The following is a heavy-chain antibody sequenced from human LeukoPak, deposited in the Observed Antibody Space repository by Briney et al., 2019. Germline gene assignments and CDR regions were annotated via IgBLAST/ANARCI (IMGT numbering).Heavy chain of an antibody. J-gene: IGHJ4*02. CDR2: IKQDESEK. CDR3: ARDWNWGFDY. Sequence: GGSLRLSCAASAFTFSSYWMSWVSQAPGKGLEWVANIKQDESEKYYVDSVKGRFAISRDSAKNSLYLQMNSLRAEDTAVYYCARDWNWGFDYWGQGTLVTVSS. CDR1: AFTFSSYW. V-gene: IGHV3-7*05. D-gene: IGHD7-27*01.